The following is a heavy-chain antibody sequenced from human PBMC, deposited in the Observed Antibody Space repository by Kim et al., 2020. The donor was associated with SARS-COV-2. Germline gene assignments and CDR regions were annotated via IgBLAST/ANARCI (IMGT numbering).Heavy chain of an antibody. CDR3: AKWSEGYYSGY. Sequence: KYYTDSRKGRFTISKENTQHTLDLQMNSLRTEDTAVYYCAKWSEGYYSGYWGQGTLVTVSP. V-gene: IGHV3-30*02. J-gene: IGHJ4*02. D-gene: IGHD3-10*01. CDR2: K.